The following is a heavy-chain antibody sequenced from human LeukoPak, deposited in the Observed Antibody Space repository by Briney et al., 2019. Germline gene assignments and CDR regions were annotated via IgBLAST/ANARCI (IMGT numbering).Heavy chain of an antibody. J-gene: IGHJ4*02. Sequence: PGGSLRLSCAASGFTFSSYEMNWVRQAPGKGLEWVSYISSSGSTIYYADSVKGRFTISRDNAKNSLYLQMNSLRAEDTAVYYCARVSVGAPSYYFDYWGQGTLVTVSS. CDR2: ISSSGSTI. V-gene: IGHV3-48*03. CDR1: GFTFSSYE. D-gene: IGHD1-26*01. CDR3: ARVSVGAPSYYFDY.